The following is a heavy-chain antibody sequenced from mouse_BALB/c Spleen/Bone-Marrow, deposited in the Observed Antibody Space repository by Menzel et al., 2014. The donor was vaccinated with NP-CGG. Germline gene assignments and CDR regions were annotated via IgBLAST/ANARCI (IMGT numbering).Heavy chain of an antibody. J-gene: IGHJ2*01. CDR3: ARVYANYDY. D-gene: IGHD2-10*02. V-gene: IGHV3-1*02. Sequence: VQLKQLGPDLVKPSQSLSFTCTVTGSSIISAYSWHWIRQFPGNKLEWMGYIHYSGSTNYNPSLKSRFSINRDTSKNHCFLQLNSVSTKGTATYYCARVYANYDYLGQGTTLTSSS. CDR2: IHYSGST. CDR1: GSSIISAYS.